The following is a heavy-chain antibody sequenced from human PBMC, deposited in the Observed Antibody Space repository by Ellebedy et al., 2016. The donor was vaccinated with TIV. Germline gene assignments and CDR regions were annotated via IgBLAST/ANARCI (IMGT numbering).Heavy chain of an antibody. Sequence: GESLKISCAASGFSFRSYWMSWVRQAPGKGLEWVANINQDGSEKYYVDSVEGRFTISRDNANNILYLQMKSLRAEDTAVYYCARRGSYGDYAVHVNSWFDSWGQGTPVTVAP. D-gene: IGHD4-17*01. V-gene: IGHV3-7*01. J-gene: IGHJ5*01. CDR3: ARRGSYGDYAVHVNSWFDS. CDR1: GFSFRSYW. CDR2: INQDGSEK.